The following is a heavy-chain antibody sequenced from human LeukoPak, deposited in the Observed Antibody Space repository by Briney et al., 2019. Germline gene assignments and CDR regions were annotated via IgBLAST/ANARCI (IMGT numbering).Heavy chain of an antibody. CDR3: ARAYDSCCYGFFDI. CDR2: INPNSGGT. Sequence: ASVKVSCKASGYTFTGYYMLWVREAPGQGLEWMGWINPNSGGTNYAQKFQGRVTMTRDTSISTAYMELSRLRSDDTAVYYCARAYDSCCYGFFDIWGQETMVSVSS. CDR1: GYTFTGYY. J-gene: IGHJ3*02. D-gene: IGHD3-22*01. V-gene: IGHV1-2*02.